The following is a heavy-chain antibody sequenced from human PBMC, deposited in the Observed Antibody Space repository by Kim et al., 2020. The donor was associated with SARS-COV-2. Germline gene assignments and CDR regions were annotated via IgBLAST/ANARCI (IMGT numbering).Heavy chain of an antibody. CDR2: IDDAGSNK. J-gene: IGHJ6*01. CDR1: GLSFTSYC. Sequence: GGSLRLSCAASGLSFTSYCMSWVRQAPGKGLEWVADIDDAGSNKYYEDSVEGRFTISRDNAKTSVDLQRDGLSAAATAFYCCARHGGRGFYFWG. CDR3: ARHGGRGFYF. V-gene: IGHV3-7*01. D-gene: IGHD3-10*01.